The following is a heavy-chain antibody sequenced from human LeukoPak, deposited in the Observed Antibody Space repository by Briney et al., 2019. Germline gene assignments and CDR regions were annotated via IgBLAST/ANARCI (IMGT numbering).Heavy chain of an antibody. V-gene: IGHV1-24*01. CDR3: ATEAVSLVSSGYRNFDY. CDR1: GYTVTEVS. Sequence: ASVKVSCKVSGYTVTEVSMQWVRQAPGKGLEWMGGFDPEEGEIVYAQKFQGRITMTEDTSTDTAYMDLSSLRPEDTAIYHCATEAVSLVSSGYRNFDYWGQGTLVTVSS. J-gene: IGHJ4*02. CDR2: FDPEEGEI. D-gene: IGHD6-25*01.